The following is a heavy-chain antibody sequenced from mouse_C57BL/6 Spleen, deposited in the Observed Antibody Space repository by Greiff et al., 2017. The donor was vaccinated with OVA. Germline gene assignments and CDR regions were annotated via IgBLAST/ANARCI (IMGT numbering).Heavy chain of an antibody. CDR3: ARASLITTVVAHFDY. J-gene: IGHJ2*01. V-gene: IGHV5-4*03. Sequence: EVKLMESGGGLVKPGGSLKLSCAASGFTFSSYAMSWVRQTPEKRLEWVATISDGGSYTYYPDNVKGRFTISRDNAKNNLYLQMSHLKSEDTAMYYCARASLITTVVAHFDYWGQGTTLTVSS. D-gene: IGHD1-1*01. CDR2: ISDGGSYT. CDR1: GFTFSSYA.